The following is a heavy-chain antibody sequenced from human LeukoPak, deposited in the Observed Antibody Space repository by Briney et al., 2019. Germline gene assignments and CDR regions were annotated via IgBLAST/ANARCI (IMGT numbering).Heavy chain of an antibody. CDR3: ARGDLGINDY. CDR1: GYTFSGYY. D-gene: IGHD1-14*01. J-gene: IGHJ4*02. CDR2: MSPNSGGT. Sequence: ASVKVSCKTSGYTFSGYYIHWVRQAPGHGLEWMGWMSPNSGGTNYAQRFQGRVTMTRDTSISTAHMELSRLRSDDTAVYYCARGDLGINDYWGQGTLVTVSS. V-gene: IGHV1-2*02.